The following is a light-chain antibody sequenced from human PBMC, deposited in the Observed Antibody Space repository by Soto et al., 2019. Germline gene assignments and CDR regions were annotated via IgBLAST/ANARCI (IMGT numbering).Light chain of an antibody. Sequence: DIEVTKSPSTLSASVGDRVTITCGASQSIGTWLAWYQQKPGKAPKLLIFDASTLESGVPSRFSGSGSGTDFTLTISSLQPDDFATYYCQQDSDSLGAFGQGIKM. CDR1: QSIGTW. CDR3: QQDSDSLGA. J-gene: IGKJ1*01. V-gene: IGKV1-5*01. CDR2: DAS.